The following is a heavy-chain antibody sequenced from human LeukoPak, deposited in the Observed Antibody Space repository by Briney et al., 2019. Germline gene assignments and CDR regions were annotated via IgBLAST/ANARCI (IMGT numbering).Heavy chain of an antibody. CDR2: INSDGSKT. V-gene: IGHV3-74*01. CDR1: GFSFSSYW. Sequence: GGSLRLSCAASGFSFSSYWMHWVRQAAGKGLVWVSSINSDGSKTTYADSVKGRFTISRDNAKNTLSLQMDSLRAEDTAVYYCAGELVTGSWGQGTLVTVSS. D-gene: IGHD4-23*01. CDR3: AGELVTGS. J-gene: IGHJ5*02.